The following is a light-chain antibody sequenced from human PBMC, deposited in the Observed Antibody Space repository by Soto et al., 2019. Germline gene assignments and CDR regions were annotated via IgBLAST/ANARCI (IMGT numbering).Light chain of an antibody. J-gene: IGLJ2*01. CDR3: ETWDRNTRV. CDR2: LDGSGSY. CDR1: SGHSRNT. V-gene: IGLV4-60*03. Sequence: QLVLTQSSSASASLGSSVKLTCTLSSGHSRNTIAWHQQQPGKAPRYLMKLDGSGSYNKGSGVPDRFSGSSSGADRYLTISNLQSEDEADYYCETWDRNTRVFGGGTQLTVL.